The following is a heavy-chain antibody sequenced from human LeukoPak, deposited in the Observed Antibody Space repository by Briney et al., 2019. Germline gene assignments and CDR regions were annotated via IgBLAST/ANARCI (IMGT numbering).Heavy chain of an antibody. CDR2: IIPIFGTA. CDR1: GGTFSSYA. V-gene: IGHV1-69*13. CDR3: ARTGCRGDNCYYYYYGMDV. D-gene: IGHD2-15*01. J-gene: IGHJ6*02. Sequence: ASVKVSCKASGGTFSSYAISWVRQAPGQGLEWMGGIIPIFGTANYAQKFQGRVTITADESTSTAYMELSSLRSEDTAVYYCARTGCRGDNCYYYYYGMDVWGQGTTVTVSS.